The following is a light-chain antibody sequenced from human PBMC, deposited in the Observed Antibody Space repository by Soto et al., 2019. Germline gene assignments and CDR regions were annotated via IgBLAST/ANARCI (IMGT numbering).Light chain of an antibody. CDR1: SSDVGGYYY. J-gene: IGLJ2*01. V-gene: IGLV2-8*01. CDR3: SSYARSNNNVI. Sequence: QSVLTQPPSASGSPGQSVTISCTGTSSDVGGYYYVSWYQQHPGKAPKLMIYDVSKRPSGVPDRFSGSKSGNTASLTVSGLQTEDEADYYCSSYARSNNNVIFGGGTQLTVL. CDR2: DVS.